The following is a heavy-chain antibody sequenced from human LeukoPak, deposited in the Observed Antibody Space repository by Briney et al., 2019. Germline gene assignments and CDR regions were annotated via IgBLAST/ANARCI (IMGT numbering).Heavy chain of an antibody. Sequence: SETLSLTCTVSDGSITRSSYYWGWIRQTPGEGLDWIGSIHYTGIAYYNPSLQGRVTMSVDTSKNQFSLKLNSVTVADTAVYYCARLRVTTGFDYWDQGIPVTVSS. V-gene: IGHV4-39*01. CDR3: ARLRVTTGFDY. CDR1: DGSITRSSYY. CDR2: IHYTGIA. D-gene: IGHD2-21*02. J-gene: IGHJ4*02.